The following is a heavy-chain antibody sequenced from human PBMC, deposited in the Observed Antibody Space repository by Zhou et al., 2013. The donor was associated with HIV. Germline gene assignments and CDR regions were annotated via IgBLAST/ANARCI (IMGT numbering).Heavy chain of an antibody. Sequence: QVQLQESGPGLVKPSETLSLTCTVSGGSISSSSYYWGWIRQPPGKGLEWIGSIYYSGSTYYNPSLKSRVTISVDTSKNQFSLKLSSVTAADTAVYYCARHKGWFGDTYYYYYYMDVWGKGTTVTVSS. CDR1: GGSISSSSYY. D-gene: IGHD3-10*01. CDR2: IYYSGST. CDR3: ARHKGWFGDTYYYYYYMDV. J-gene: IGHJ6*03. V-gene: IGHV4-39*01.